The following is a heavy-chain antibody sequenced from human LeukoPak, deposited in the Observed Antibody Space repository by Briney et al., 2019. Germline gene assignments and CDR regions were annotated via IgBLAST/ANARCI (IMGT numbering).Heavy chain of an antibody. D-gene: IGHD5-24*01. CDR3: ARARRRDDAFDI. J-gene: IGHJ3*02. V-gene: IGHV3-48*03. Sequence: GGSLRLSCAASGFTFSSYDMNWVRQAPGKGLEWVSYISSSGSTISYADSVKGRFTISRDNAKNSLYLQMNSLRAEDTAVYYCARARRRDDAFDIWGQGTMVTVSS. CDR2: ISSSGSTI. CDR1: GFTFSSYD.